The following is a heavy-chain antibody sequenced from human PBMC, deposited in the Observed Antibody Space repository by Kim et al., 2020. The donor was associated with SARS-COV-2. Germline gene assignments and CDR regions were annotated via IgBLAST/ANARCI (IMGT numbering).Heavy chain of an antibody. D-gene: IGHD1-1*01. V-gene: IGHV3-73*01. CDR3: TSVPGTTLAFWDAVDI. Sequence: GGSLRLSCAASGFTFSGSAMHWVRQASGKGLEWVGRIRSKANGYATAYAASVKGRFTSSRDDSKNTAYLQMNSLKTEDTAVYYCTSVPGTTLAFWDAVDIWGQGTMVTVSS. CDR2: IRSKANGYAT. CDR1: GFTFSGSA. J-gene: IGHJ3*02.